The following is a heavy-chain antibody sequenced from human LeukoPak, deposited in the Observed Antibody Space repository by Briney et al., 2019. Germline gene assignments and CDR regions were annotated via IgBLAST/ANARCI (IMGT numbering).Heavy chain of an antibody. Sequence: GGSLRLSCAASGFTFSSYGMHWVRQAPGKGLEWVAVIWYDGSNKYYADSVKGRFTISRDNSKNTLYLQMNSLRAEDTAVYYCAREGGRGRAFDMWGQGTMVTVSS. CDR2: IWYDGSNK. V-gene: IGHV3-33*01. J-gene: IGHJ3*02. CDR3: AREGGRGRAFDM. D-gene: IGHD1-26*01. CDR1: GFTFSSYG.